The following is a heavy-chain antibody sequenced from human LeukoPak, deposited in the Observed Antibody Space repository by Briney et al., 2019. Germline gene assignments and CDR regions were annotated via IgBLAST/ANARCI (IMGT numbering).Heavy chain of an antibody. D-gene: IGHD6-13*01. V-gene: IGHV3-7*01. CDR2: IKQDGSEK. CDR3: ARDIYSSWYYYYYYMDV. J-gene: IGHJ6*03. CDR1: GFTFSDYW. Sequence: GGSLRLSCAASGFTFSDYWMSWVRQAPGKGLEWVASIKQDGSEKYYVDSVKGRFTISRDNAKNSLYLQMNSLRAEDTAVYYCARDIYSSWYYYYYYMDVWGKGTTVTISS.